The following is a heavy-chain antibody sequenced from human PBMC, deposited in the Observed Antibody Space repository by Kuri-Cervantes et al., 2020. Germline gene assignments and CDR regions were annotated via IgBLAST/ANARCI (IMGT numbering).Heavy chain of an antibody. CDR2: IYTSGST. D-gene: IGHD7-27*01. V-gene: IGHV4-4*07. CDR1: GGSISSYY. J-gene: IGHJ6*02. Sequence: SETLFLTCTVSGGSISSYYWSWIRQPAGKGLEWIGRIYTSGSTNYNPSLKSRVTMSVDTSKNQFSLKLSSVTAADTAVYYCARGRLGTYYYYYGMDVWGQGTTVTVSS. CDR3: ARGRLGTYYYYYGMDV.